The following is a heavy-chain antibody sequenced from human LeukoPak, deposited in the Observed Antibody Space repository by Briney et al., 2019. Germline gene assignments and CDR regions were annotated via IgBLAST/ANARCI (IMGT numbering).Heavy chain of an antibody. Sequence: GRSLRLSCAASGFTFSSYGMHWVRQAPGQGLEWVSAISGSGSHANYAESVKGRFTISRDNSKNTLYLQMHSLIAADTAVYYCGSGPVGTTVPWGQGTLVTVSS. J-gene: IGHJ5*02. CDR3: GSGPVGTTVP. CDR2: ISGSGSHA. CDR1: GFTFSSYG. V-gene: IGHV3-23*01. D-gene: IGHD1-1*01.